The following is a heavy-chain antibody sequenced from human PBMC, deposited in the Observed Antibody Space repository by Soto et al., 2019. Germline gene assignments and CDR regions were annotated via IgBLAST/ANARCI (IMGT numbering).Heavy chain of an antibody. Sequence: QVQLQESGPGLVKPSGTLSLTCAVSSGSISSSNWWSWVRRPPGKGLEWIGEISHRGSSNYNPSLKSRVTISVDKSKNHFSLKLSSVTAADTAVYYCARDVDSNGWFDPWGQGTLVTVSS. CDR2: ISHRGSS. CDR3: ARDVDSNGWFDP. CDR1: SGSISSSNW. V-gene: IGHV4-4*02. J-gene: IGHJ5*02. D-gene: IGHD3-22*01.